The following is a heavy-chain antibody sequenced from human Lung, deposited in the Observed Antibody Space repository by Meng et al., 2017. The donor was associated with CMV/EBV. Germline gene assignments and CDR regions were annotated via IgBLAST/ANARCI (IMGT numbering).Heavy chain of an antibody. CDR2: ISSASRSSTTSSNFI. Sequence: GEXXTISCAASGFTFDDYGMSWVRQAPGKGLEWVSFISSASRSSTTSSNFIHYGDSVKGRFTISRDNAKNSVYLQMNSLRVDDTAVYYCARDDELQYGIDVXGQGXTVTVSS. J-gene: IGHJ6*02. CDR1: GFTFDDYG. CDR3: ARDDELQYGIDV. D-gene: IGHD1-26*01. V-gene: IGHV3-21*01.